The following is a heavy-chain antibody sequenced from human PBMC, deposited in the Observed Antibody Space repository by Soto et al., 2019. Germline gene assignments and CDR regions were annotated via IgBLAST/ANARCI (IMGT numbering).Heavy chain of an antibody. CDR2: IIPIFGTA. J-gene: IGHJ6*02. CDR3: ARDVAYDILTGYLVEDYYYGMDV. V-gene: IGHV1-69*13. D-gene: IGHD3-9*01. Sequence: SVKVSCKASGGTFSSYAISWVRQAPGQGLEWMGGIIPIFGTANYAQKFQGRVTITADESTSTAYMELSSLRSEDTAVYYCARDVAYDILTGYLVEDYYYGMDVWGQGTTVTVS. CDR1: GGTFSSYA.